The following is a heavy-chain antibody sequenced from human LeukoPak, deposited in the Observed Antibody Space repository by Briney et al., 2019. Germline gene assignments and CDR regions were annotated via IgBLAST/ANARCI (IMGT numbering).Heavy chain of an antibody. V-gene: IGHV1-69*01. CDR3: AKAGEDSSGWYEVAYYFDS. D-gene: IGHD6-19*01. J-gene: IGHJ4*02. Sequence: VASVKVSCKASGGTFSSYAISWVRQAPGQGLEWMGGIIPIFGTANYAQKFQGRVTITADESTSTAYMELSSLRAEDTAVYYCAKAGEDSSGWYEVAYYFDSWGQGTLVTVSS. CDR2: IIPIFGTA. CDR1: GGTFSSYA.